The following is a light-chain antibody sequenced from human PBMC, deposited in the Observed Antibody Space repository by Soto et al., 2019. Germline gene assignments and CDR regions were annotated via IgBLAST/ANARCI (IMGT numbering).Light chain of an antibody. Sequence: DIVMTQSQDSLAVCLGERATINCKSSQSIFYSSNKKNYLAWFQQKPVQPPKLRIYWASTRESGVPDRFSGSGSGTDFTLTISGLQAEDVAVYYCQQYYSAPTWPFGQGTMVDVK. V-gene: IGKV4-1*01. CDR3: QQYYSAPTWP. CDR1: QSIFYSSNKKNY. J-gene: IGKJ1*01. CDR2: WAS.